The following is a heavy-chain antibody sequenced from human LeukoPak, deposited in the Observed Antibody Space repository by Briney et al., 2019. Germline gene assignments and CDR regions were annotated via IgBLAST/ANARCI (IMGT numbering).Heavy chain of an antibody. J-gene: IGHJ4*02. V-gene: IGHV3-74*01. CDR2: TNSDARTT. Sequence: GGSLRLSCAASGFTFSNYWMHWVRQAPGKGLVWVSRTNSDARTTLYADSVQGRFSVSRDNAKNTLYLQMSSLRAEDTAVYYCTRGLPNFSFFDYWRQGILVTVSS. D-gene: IGHD4/OR15-4a*01. CDR3: TRGLPNFSFFDY. CDR1: GFTFSNYW.